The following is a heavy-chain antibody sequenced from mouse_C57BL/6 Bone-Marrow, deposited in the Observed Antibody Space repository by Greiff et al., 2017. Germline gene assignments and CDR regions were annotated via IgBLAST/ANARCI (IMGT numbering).Heavy chain of an antibody. CDR2: IHPNSGST. D-gene: IGHD1-1*01. Sequence: VQLQQPGAELVKPGASVKLSCKASGYTFTSYWMHWVKQRPGQGLEWIGMIHPNSGSTNYNEKFKSKATLTVDKSSSTAYMQLSSLTSEDSAVYYCASYYYDSSTYLYFDVWGTGTTVTVSS. V-gene: IGHV1-64*01. CDR3: ASYYYDSSTYLYFDV. J-gene: IGHJ1*03. CDR1: GYTFTSYW.